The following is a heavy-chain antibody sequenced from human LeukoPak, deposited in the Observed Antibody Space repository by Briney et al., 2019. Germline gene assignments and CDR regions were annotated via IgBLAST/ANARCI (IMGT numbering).Heavy chain of an antibody. Sequence: GGSLRLSCAASGFTFSSYAMSWVRQAPGKGLEWVSAISGSGGSTYYADSVKGRFTISRDNSKNTLYLQMNSLRAEDTAVYYCAKVLYPNYYDSSGYYYSFDYWGRGTLVTVSS. CDR2: ISGSGGST. V-gene: IGHV3-23*01. D-gene: IGHD3-22*01. CDR3: AKVLYPNYYDSSGYYYSFDY. J-gene: IGHJ4*02. CDR1: GFTFSSYA.